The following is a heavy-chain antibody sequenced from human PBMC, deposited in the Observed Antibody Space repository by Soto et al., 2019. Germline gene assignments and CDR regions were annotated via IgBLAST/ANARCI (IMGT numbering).Heavy chain of an antibody. V-gene: IGHV1-69*06. CDR3: TRGKDVMYYDFWSGSDV. Sequence: SVKVSCKASGGTFSSYAISWVRQAPGQGLEWMGGIIPIFGTANYAQKFQGSVTITADKSTSTAYMELSSLRSEDTAVYYCTRGKDVMYYDFWSGSDVWGQGALVTVSS. CDR1: GGTFSSYA. D-gene: IGHD3-3*01. J-gene: IGHJ4*02. CDR2: IIPIFGTA.